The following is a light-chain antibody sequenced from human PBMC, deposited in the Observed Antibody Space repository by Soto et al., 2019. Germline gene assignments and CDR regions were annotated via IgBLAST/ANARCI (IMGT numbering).Light chain of an antibody. CDR1: HSVSSNY. CDR3: QQYGTSPIT. V-gene: IGKV3-20*01. CDR2: GTS. J-gene: IGKJ2*01. Sequence: EIVLTQSPGSLSLSPGERASLSCRASHSVSSNYLAWYQQKPGQAPRLLIYGTSRRATGFSDRFSGSGSGTDFNLTISRLEPEDFAVYYCQQYGTSPITFGQGTKLEIK.